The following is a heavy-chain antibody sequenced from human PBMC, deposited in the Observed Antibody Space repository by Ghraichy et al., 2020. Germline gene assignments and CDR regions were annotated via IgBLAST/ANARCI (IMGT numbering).Heavy chain of an antibody. CDR2: IDSSSSHI. V-gene: IGHV3-21*01. J-gene: IGHJ6*02. D-gene: IGHD2-15*01. CDR1: EFTFSSYS. CDR3: ARCRGYYYYDFDV. Sequence: GGSLRLSCAASEFTFSSYSMNWVRQAPGKGLEWVSSIDSSSSHIYYADSVKGRFTISRDNAKSSLYLQMDSLRAEDTAVYYCARCRGYYYYDFDVWGQGTTVTVSS.